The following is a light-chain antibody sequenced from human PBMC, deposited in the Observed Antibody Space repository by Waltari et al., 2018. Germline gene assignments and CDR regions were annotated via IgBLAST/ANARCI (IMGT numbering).Light chain of an antibody. CDR2: ENN. Sequence: QSVLTQPPSVSAAPGQKVTISCPGSSSTIGNTYVSWYQQPPGTAPKPLINENNELPQGIPDLLSGSKPGTSATLGITGLQMGDEADYYCGTWDSSLSAAVFGGGTQLTVL. J-gene: IGLJ7*01. CDR3: GTWDSSLSAAV. CDR1: SSTIGNTY. V-gene: IGLV1-51*02.